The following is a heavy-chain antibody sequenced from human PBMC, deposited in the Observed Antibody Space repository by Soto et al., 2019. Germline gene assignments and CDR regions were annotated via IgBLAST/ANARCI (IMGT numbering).Heavy chain of an antibody. J-gene: IGHJ5*02. D-gene: IGHD6-6*01. Sequence: QVQLVESGGGVVQPGRSLRLSCAASGFTFSSYGMHWVRQAPGKGLEWVAVISYDGSNKYYADSVKGRFTISRDNSKNTLYLEMNSLRAEDTAVYYCARDRSFLTWGQGTLVTVSS. CDR2: ISYDGSNK. CDR1: GFTFSSYG. CDR3: ARDRSFLT. V-gene: IGHV3-30*03.